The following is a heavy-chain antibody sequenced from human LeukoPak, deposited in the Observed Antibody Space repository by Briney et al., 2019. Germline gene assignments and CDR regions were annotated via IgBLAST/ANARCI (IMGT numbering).Heavy chain of an antibody. V-gene: IGHV3-30*18. CDR3: AKEVRSAYYGSGRRLDY. J-gene: IGHJ4*02. D-gene: IGHD3-10*01. CDR2: ISYDGSNK. CDR1: GFTFSSYG. Sequence: GGSLRLSCAASGFTFSSYGMHWVRQAPGKGLEWVAVISYDGSNKYYADSVKGGFTISTDNSKNTQYLQMISLRAEATAVYYCAKEVRSAYYGSGRRLDYWGQGTLVTVSS.